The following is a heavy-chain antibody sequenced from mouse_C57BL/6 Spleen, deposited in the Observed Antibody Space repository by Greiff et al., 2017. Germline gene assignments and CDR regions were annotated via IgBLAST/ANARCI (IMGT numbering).Heavy chain of an antibody. CDR2: ISSGSSTI. CDR1: GFTFSDYG. CDR3: ADDYGYFDV. V-gene: IGHV5-17*01. J-gene: IGHJ1*03. D-gene: IGHD2-3*01. Sequence: EVKLMESGGGLVKPGGSLKLSCAASGFTFSDYGMHWVRQAPEKGLEWVAYISSGSSTIYYADTVKGRFTISRDNAKNTLFLQMPSLRSEDTAMYYCADDYGYFDVWGTGTTVTVSS.